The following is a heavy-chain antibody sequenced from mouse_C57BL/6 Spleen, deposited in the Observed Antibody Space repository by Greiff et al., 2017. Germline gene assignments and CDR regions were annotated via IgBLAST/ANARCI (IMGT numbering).Heavy chain of an antibody. Sequence: QVHVKQSGAELVRPGASVKLSCKASGYTFTDYYINWVKQRPGQGLEWIARIYPGSGNTYYNEKFKGKATLTAEKSSSTAYMQLSSLTSEDSGVYFCARGDYGSSYRYFEVWGTGTTVTVSS. CDR3: ARGDYGSSYRYFEV. CDR1: GYTFTDYY. V-gene: IGHV1-76*01. D-gene: IGHD1-1*01. CDR2: IYPGSGNT. J-gene: IGHJ1*03.